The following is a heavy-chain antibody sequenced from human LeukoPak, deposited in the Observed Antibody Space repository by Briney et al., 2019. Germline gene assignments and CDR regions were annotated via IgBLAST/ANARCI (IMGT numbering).Heavy chain of an antibody. CDR3: ARGNILTGYCFDF. D-gene: IGHD3-9*01. CDR2: IHYTGAT. J-gene: IGHJ4*02. CDR1: GGSITGYY. Sequence: SETLSLTCAVYGGSITGYYWSWIRQTPGRGLEWVGEIHYTGATSYNPSLKSRATISTDTSKNQFSPRLSSVTAADTAVYYCARGNILTGYCFDFWGQGALVTVSS. V-gene: IGHV4-34*01.